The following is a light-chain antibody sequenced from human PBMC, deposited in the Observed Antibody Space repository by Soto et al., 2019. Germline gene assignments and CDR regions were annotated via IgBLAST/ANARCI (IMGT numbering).Light chain of an antibody. CDR1: QNVRSDY. CDR2: GVS. Sequence: EIVLTQSPATLSLSPGDRATLSCRASQNVRSDYFAWYQQKPGQAPRVIIFGVSTRASATPDRFRGSGSGTYLTLTISRLGPDDFALYYCQQYGNSPLTFVGGTKVDI. CDR3: QQYGNSPLT. V-gene: IGKV3-20*01. J-gene: IGKJ4*01.